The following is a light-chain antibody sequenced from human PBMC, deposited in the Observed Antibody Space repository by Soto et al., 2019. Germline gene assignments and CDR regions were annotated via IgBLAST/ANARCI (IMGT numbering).Light chain of an antibody. Sequence: NFMLTQPHSVSESPGKTVTISCTRSSGSIASNFVQWSQQRPGSSPTTVIYQDNQRPSGVPHRFSGSIDRSSNSASLTISGLRTEDEADYYCQSYDESTHVFCTGTKVTVL. J-gene: IGLJ1*01. CDR2: QDN. V-gene: IGLV6-57*01. CDR1: SGSIASNF. CDR3: QSYDESTHV.